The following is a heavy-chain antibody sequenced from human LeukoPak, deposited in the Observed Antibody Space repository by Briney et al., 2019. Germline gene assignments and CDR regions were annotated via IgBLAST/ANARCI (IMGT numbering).Heavy chain of an antibody. CDR3: AKDLGYEYYFDY. D-gene: IGHD5-12*01. Sequence: GGSLRLSCAASGFTFSNYAMSWVRQASGKGLEWVSAISGSGGSTYYADSVKGRFTISRDNSKNTLYLQMNSLRAEDTAVYYCAKDLGYEYYFDYWGQGTLVTVSS. J-gene: IGHJ4*02. V-gene: IGHV3-23*01. CDR2: ISGSGGST. CDR1: GFTFSNYA.